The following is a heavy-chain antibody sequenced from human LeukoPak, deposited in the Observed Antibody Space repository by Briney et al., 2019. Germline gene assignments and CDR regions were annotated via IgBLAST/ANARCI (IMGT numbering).Heavy chain of an antibody. Sequence: SETLSLTCTVSGGSISSGSYYWSWIRQPAGKGLEWIGCIYTSGSTNYNPSLKSRVTISVDTSKNQFSLKLSSVTAADTAVYYSARDAHSSGWYYFDYWGQGTLVTVSS. J-gene: IGHJ4*02. D-gene: IGHD6-19*01. CDR3: ARDAHSSGWYYFDY. CDR1: GGSISSGSYY. CDR2: IYTSGST. V-gene: IGHV4-61*02.